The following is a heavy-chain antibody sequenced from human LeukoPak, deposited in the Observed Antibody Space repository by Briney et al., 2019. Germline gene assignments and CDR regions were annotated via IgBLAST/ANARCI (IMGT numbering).Heavy chain of an antibody. V-gene: IGHV4-34*01. CDR3: ARSITMVRRIDY. CDR2: IKHSGIS. D-gene: IGHD3-10*01. Sequence: SETLSLTCAVYGGSFSGYYWSWIRQPPGKGLEWIGEIKHSGISNYNPSLKSRVTISVDTSKNQFSLKLSSVTAADTAVYYCARSITMVRRIDYWGQGTLVTVSS. CDR1: GGSFSGYY. J-gene: IGHJ4*02.